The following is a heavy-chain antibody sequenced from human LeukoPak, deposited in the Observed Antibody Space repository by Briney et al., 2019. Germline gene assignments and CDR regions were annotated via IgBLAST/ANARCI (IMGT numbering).Heavy chain of an antibody. CDR2: IGGSGGST. Sequence: GGSLRLSCAASGFTFSSYAMSWVRQAPGKGLEWVSAIGGSGGSTYYADSVKGRFTISRDNSKNTLYLQMNSLRAEDTAVYYCAKKEGSYYDILTGYGPFDYWGQGTLVTVSS. D-gene: IGHD3-9*01. CDR3: AKKEGSYYDILTGYGPFDY. J-gene: IGHJ4*02. CDR1: GFTFSSYA. V-gene: IGHV3-23*01.